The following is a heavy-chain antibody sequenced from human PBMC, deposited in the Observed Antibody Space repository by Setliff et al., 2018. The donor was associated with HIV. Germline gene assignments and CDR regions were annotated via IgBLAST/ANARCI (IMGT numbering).Heavy chain of an antibody. D-gene: IGHD2-15*01. Sequence: PSETLSLTCTVSGGSISSGSYYWSWIRQSPGKGLEWIGHIHYKGNIDYNASLKSRLAISSDTSKNQFSLNLSSVIAADTAIYFCARFTVVVFGAGEPSWFDPWGQGILVTVSS. V-gene: IGHV4-30-4*08. CDR1: GGSISSGSYY. CDR3: ARFTVVVFGAGEPSWFDP. J-gene: IGHJ5*02. CDR2: IHYKGNI.